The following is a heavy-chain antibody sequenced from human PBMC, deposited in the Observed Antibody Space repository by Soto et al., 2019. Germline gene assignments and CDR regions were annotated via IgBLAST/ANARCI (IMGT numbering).Heavy chain of an antibody. CDR1: GFTFSSYA. Sequence: PGGSLRRSCAASGFTFSSYAMSWVRQAPGKGLEGVSAISGSGGSTYYADSVKGRFTISRDNSKNTLYLQMNSLRAEDTAVYYCAKDLLRFLEWLVPTYYYYGMDVWGQGTTVTVSS. J-gene: IGHJ6*02. CDR2: ISGSGGST. CDR3: AKDLLRFLEWLVPTYYYYGMDV. V-gene: IGHV3-23*01. D-gene: IGHD3-3*01.